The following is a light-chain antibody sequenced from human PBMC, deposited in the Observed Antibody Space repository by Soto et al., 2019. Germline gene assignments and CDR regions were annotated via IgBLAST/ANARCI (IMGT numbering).Light chain of an antibody. CDR3: QSYDSRLSGVV. Sequence: QSVLTQPPSVSGAPGQTVTISCSGSSSNFGAGFDVNWYQQLPGTAPKLLLYGNTNRPSGVPDRFSGSKSGTSASLAITGLQAEDEADYYCQSYDSRLSGVVFGGGTQLTVL. J-gene: IGLJ3*02. V-gene: IGLV1-40*01. CDR1: SSNFGAGFD. CDR2: GNT.